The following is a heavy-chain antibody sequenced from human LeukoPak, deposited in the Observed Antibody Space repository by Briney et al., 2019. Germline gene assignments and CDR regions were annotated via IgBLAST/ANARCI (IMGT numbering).Heavy chain of an antibody. D-gene: IGHD3-3*01. J-gene: IGHJ4*02. CDR3: ATGIAASYFGVVRKSYYFDY. V-gene: IGHV4-34*01. CDR1: GGSFSGYY. Sequence: SETLSLTCAVYGGSFSGYYWSWIRQPPGKGLEWIGEINHSGSTNYNPSLKSRVTISVDTSKNQFSLKLSSVTAADTAVYYCATGIAASYFGVVRKSYYFDYWGQGTLVTVSS. CDR2: INHSGST.